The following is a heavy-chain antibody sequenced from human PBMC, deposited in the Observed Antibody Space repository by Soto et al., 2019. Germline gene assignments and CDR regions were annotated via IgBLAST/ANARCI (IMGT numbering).Heavy chain of an antibody. J-gene: IGHJ5*02. D-gene: IGHD2-2*02. V-gene: IGHV1-18*01. CDR3: ARDTYCSSTSCYTENWFDP. CDR1: GYTFTSYG. Sequence: ASVKVSCKASGYTFTSYGISWVRQAPGQGLEWMGWTSAYNGNTNYAQKLQGRVTMTTDTSTSTAYMELRSLRSDDTAVYYCARDTYCSSTSCYTENWFDPWGQGTLVTVSS. CDR2: TSAYNGNT.